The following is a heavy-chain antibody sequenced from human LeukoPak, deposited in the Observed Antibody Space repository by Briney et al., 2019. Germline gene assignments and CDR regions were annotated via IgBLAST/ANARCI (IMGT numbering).Heavy chain of an antibody. Sequence: GGSLRLSCTVSGFTVSSNSMSWVRQAPGKGLEWVSFIYSDNTHYSDCVKRGFTISRDNSKNTLYLQMNSLRAEDTAVYYCARRAGAYSHPYDYWGQGTLVTVSS. J-gene: IGHJ4*02. D-gene: IGHD4/OR15-4a*01. CDR1: GFTVSSNS. CDR3: ARRAGAYSHPYDY. CDR2: IYSDNT. V-gene: IGHV3-53*01.